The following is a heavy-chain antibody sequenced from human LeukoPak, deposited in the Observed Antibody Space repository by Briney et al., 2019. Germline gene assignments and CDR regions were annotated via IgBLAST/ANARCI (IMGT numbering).Heavy chain of an antibody. J-gene: IGHJ4*02. Sequence: ASVKVSCKASGYTFTGYYMHWVRQAPGQGLDWMGWINPNSGGTNYAQKFQGRVTMTRDTSISTAYMELSRLRSDDTAVYYCAREVTYYYDSSGYYSDYWGQGTLVTVSS. D-gene: IGHD3-22*01. CDR2: INPNSGGT. CDR1: GYTFTGYY. V-gene: IGHV1-2*02. CDR3: AREVTYYYDSSGYYSDY.